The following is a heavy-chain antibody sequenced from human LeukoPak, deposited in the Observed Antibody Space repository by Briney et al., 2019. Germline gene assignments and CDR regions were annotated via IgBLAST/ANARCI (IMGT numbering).Heavy chain of an antibody. CDR1: GFTFSSYW. Sequence: GGSLRLSCAASGFTFSSYWMHWVRQAPGKGLVWFSRINTDGSSTSYADSVKGRFTISRDNAKNTLYLQMNSLRAEDTAVYYCARGLSGSYYYFDYWGQGTLVTVSS. CDR3: ARGLSGSYYYFDY. V-gene: IGHV3-74*01. D-gene: IGHD1-26*01. CDR2: INTDGSST. J-gene: IGHJ4*02.